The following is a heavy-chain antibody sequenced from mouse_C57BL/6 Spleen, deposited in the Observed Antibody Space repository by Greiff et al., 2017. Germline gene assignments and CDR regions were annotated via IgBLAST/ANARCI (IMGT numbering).Heavy chain of an antibody. D-gene: IGHD1-1*01. J-gene: IGHJ1*03. Sequence: VKLQESGAELVRPGTSVKVSCKASGYAFTNYLIEWVKQRPGQGLEWIGVINPGSGGTNYNEKFKGKATLTADKSSSTAYMQLSSLTSEDSAVYFCARPPSYYGSRYFDVWGTGTTVTVSS. CDR3: ARPPSYYGSRYFDV. CDR2: INPGSGGT. CDR1: GYAFTNYL. V-gene: IGHV1-54*01.